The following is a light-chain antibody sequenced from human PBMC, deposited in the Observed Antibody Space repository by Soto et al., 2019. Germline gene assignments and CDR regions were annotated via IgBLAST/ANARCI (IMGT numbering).Light chain of an antibody. Sequence: EIVMTQSPATLSVSPGERVTLSCRASQSVSRNLAWYQQKPGQAPRPLIYGASTRATGIPARFSGSGSGTEFTLTISSLQSEDFAVYYCHQYNNWPEWTFGQGTKVDTK. CDR1: QSVSRN. V-gene: IGKV3-15*01. CDR2: GAS. J-gene: IGKJ1*01. CDR3: HQYNNWPEWT.